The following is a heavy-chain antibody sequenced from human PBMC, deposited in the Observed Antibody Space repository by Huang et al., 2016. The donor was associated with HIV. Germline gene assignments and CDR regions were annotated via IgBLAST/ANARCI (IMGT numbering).Heavy chain of an antibody. CDR3: VRESLYFGDFLFDH. CDR1: GFTFTNYG. D-gene: IGHD3-10*01. Sequence: QVQLVQSGAEVKRPGASLKVSCKTSGFTFTNYGFSWGRQAPGKGLEGLGVVSANSGDINYEGKCEGRVSMTTETTSGTAYMELRRLTSDDTATYYCVRESLYFGDFLFDHWGQGTPVTVSA. CDR2: VSANSGDI. J-gene: IGHJ4*02. V-gene: IGHV1-18*04.